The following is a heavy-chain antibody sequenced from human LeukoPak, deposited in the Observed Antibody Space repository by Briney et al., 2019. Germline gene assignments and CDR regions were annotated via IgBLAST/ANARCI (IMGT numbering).Heavy chain of an antibody. CDR2: VYSGGDT. J-gene: IGHJ4*02. CDR3: ARELELRY. Sequence: GGSLRLSCAASGFTFSSYSMNWVRQAPGKGLEWVSIVYSGGDTYYADSVKGRFTMSRDNSKNTLYLQMNSLRAEDTAVYYCARELELRYWGQGTLVTVSS. D-gene: IGHD1-7*01. CDR1: GFTFSSYS. V-gene: IGHV3-66*02.